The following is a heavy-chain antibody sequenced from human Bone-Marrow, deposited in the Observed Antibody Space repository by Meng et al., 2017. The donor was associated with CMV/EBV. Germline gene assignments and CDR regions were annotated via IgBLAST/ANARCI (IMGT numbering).Heavy chain of an antibody. D-gene: IGHD1-26*01. CDR2: ISSSSSTI. CDR3: ARAHGVGAFGY. V-gene: IGHV3-48*01. J-gene: IGHJ4*02. CDR1: GFTFSSYS. Sequence: GESLKISCAASGFTFSSYSMNWVRQAPGKGLEWVSYISSSSSTIYYADSVKGRFTISRDNSKNTLYLQMNSLRAEDTAVYYCARAHGVGAFGYWGQGTLVTVSS.